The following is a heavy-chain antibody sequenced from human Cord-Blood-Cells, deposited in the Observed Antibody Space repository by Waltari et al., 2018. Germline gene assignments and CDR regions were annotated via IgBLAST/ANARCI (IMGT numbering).Heavy chain of an antibody. CDR1: GYTFTGYY. CDR2: NNPNSECT. Sequence: QVQLVQSGAEVQKPGASVKVSCKASGYTFTGYYLHWVRLVSGQGLEWMVCNNPNSECTNYAQKFQGWVTMTRDTSLSTAYMELSSLSSVDTLVYYCSRGGGDGEFYFDYWGQGTLVTVS. CDR3: SRGGGDGEFYFDY. V-gene: IGHV1-2*04. J-gene: IGHJ4*02. D-gene: IGHD2-21*02.